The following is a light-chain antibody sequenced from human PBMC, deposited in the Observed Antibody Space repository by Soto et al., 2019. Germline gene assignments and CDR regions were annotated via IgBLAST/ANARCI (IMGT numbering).Light chain of an antibody. CDR1: QSVSSSY. V-gene: IGKV3-20*01. J-gene: IGKJ1*01. Sequence: EIVFTQSPGTLSXSPGERATLSCRASQSVSSSYLAWYQQKPGQAPRLLIYGASSRATGIPDRFSGSGSGTDFTLTISRLEPEDFAVYYCQQYDSSPKTFGQGTKVDIK. CDR3: QQYDSSPKT. CDR2: GAS.